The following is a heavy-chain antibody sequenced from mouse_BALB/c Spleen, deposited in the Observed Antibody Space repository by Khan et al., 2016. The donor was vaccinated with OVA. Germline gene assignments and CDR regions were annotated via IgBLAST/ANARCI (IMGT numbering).Heavy chain of an antibody. Sequence: VQLQESGPGLVAPSQSLSITCTVSGFSLTSYGVSWVRQPPGKGLEWLGVIWGDGITNFHSALISRLSISTDNSKSQVFLKLNSLQTDDTATYYCAGFEASYYAMDYWGQGTSVIVSS. D-gene: IGHD6-1*01. V-gene: IGHV2-3*01. CDR2: IWGDGIT. CDR1: GFSLTSYG. J-gene: IGHJ4*01. CDR3: AGFEASYYAMDY.